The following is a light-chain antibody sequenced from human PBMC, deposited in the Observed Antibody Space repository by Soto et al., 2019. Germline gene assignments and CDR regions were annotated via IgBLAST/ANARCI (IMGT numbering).Light chain of an antibody. V-gene: IGKV2-28*01. CDR1: QSLLHSNGHNY. CDR3: MQVLHCWP. CDR2: LGS. J-gene: IGKJ1*01. Sequence: EIVVTQSPLSLPVTPGEPASISCRSSQSLLHSNGHNYLEWYLQKPGQSPQLLIYLGSNRASGVPDRLSGSGSGTDFTLKISRVEAEDVGVYYCMQVLHCWPFGQVTKVYIK.